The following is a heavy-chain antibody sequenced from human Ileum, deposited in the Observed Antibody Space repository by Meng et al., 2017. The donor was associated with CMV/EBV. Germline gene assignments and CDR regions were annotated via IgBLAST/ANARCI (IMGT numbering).Heavy chain of an antibody. CDR3: TRPLAGGSNSDYGMAV. J-gene: IGHJ6*02. V-gene: IGHV3-23*03. CDR1: GFIFSTYA. CDR2: IYSGGTST. D-gene: IGHD1-26*01. Sequence: GESLKVSCAASGFIFSTYAMSWVRQAPGKGLEWVSVIYSGGTSTYYADSVKGRFTISRDNSKNTLYLQMNSLRTEDTAVYYCTRPLAGGSNSDYGMAVWGQGTTVTVSS.